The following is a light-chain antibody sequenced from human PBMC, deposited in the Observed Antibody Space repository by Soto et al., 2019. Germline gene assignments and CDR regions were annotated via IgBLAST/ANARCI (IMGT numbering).Light chain of an antibody. CDR2: GAS. J-gene: IGKJ5*01. CDR3: QHFGGTTFT. CDR1: QSVSSSY. Sequence: EIVLTQAPGTLSLSPGEGATLSCSDSQSVSSSYIAWYQQRPGQTPSLLIYGASTRATGIPDRFSGSGSGTHFTITISRLAPGDFAVYYCQHFGGTTFTFGQGTRLEIK. V-gene: IGKV3-20*01.